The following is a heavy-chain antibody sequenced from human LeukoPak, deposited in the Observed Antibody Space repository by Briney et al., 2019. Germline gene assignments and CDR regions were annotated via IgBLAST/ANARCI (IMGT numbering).Heavy chain of an antibody. D-gene: IGHD2-8*01. CDR1: GFTFSSYA. Sequence: GGSLRLSCAASGFTFSSYAMTWVRQAPGRGLEWVSIITDSGGGTYYADSVKGRFTISTDITKNTLYLQMNSLRVDDTAVYYCARDLAMAWGQGTLVTVSS. V-gene: IGHV3-23*01. J-gene: IGHJ5*02. CDR3: ARDLAMA. CDR2: ITDSGGGT.